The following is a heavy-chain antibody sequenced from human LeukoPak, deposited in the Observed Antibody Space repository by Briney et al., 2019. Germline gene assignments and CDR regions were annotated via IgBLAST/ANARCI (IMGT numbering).Heavy chain of an antibody. CDR1: GGSFSGYY. Sequence: SETLSLTCAVYGGSFSGYYWSWIGQPPGKGLEWIGEINHSGSTNYNPSLKSRVTISVDTSRNQFSLKLSSVTAADTAVYYCARVPQFSAAGLNYYYGMDVWGKGTTVTVSS. CDR3: ARVPQFSAAGLNYYYGMDV. CDR2: INHSGST. D-gene: IGHD6-13*01. V-gene: IGHV4-34*01. J-gene: IGHJ6*04.